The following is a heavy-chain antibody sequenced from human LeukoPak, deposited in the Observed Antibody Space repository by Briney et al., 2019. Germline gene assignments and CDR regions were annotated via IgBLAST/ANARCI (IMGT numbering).Heavy chain of an antibody. CDR3: ARGDGYSYGYIAN. V-gene: IGHV3-21*01. D-gene: IGHD5-18*01. J-gene: IGHJ4*02. CDR1: GFTFSSYS. Sequence: GGSLRLSCAASGFTFSSYSMNWVRQAPGKGLEWVSSISSSSSYIYYADSVKGRFTISRDNAKNSLYLQMNSLRAEDTAVYYCARGDGYSYGYIANWGQGTLVTVSS. CDR2: ISSSSSYI.